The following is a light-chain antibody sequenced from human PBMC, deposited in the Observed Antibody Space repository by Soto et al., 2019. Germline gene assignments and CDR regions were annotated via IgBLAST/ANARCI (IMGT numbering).Light chain of an antibody. J-gene: IGKJ5*01. Sequence: DIKITQSTSSLSASVGARVTITCQASQNINNYLNWYQQKPGRAPKLLIYDASNLEAGVPSRFRGSGSGTDFTFTISRLQPEDIATYYCQQYENLPTFGQGTRLEI. CDR2: DAS. CDR1: QNINNY. V-gene: IGKV1-33*01. CDR3: QQYENLPT.